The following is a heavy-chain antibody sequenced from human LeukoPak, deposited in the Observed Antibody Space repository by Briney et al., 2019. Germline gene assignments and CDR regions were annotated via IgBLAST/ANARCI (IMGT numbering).Heavy chain of an antibody. CDR1: GYSFTNYW. J-gene: IGHJ3*02. CDR2: IYPGDSDT. D-gene: IGHD6-13*01. V-gene: IGHV5-51*01. CDR3: ARPTCTFSSSCGFDI. Sequence: NRGESLKISCKGSGYSFTNYWIGWVRQMPGKGLEWMAIIYPGDSDTRYSPSFQGQVTISADKSITTAYLQWSSLKASDTAMYYCARPTCTFSSSCGFDIWGQGTMVTVSS.